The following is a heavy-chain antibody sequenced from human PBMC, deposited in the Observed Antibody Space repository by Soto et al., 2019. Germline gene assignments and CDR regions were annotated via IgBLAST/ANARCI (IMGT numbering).Heavy chain of an antibody. CDR1: GFTFSSYA. CDR2: ISGSGGST. Sequence: EVQLLESGGGLVQPGGSLRLSCAASGFTFSSYAMSWVRQAPGKGLEWVSAISGSGGSTYYADSVKGRFTISRDNSKNTLYLQMNSLRAEDTAVYYCAKDGYCSSTSCYRLGWFDHWGQGTLVTVSS. CDR3: AKDGYCSSTSCYRLGWFDH. D-gene: IGHD2-2*03. V-gene: IGHV3-23*01. J-gene: IGHJ5*02.